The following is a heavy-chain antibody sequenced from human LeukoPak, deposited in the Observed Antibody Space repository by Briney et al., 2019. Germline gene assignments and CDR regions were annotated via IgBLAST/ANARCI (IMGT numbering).Heavy chain of an antibody. Sequence: SETLSLTCAVFGGSFSGYYWSWIRQPPGKGLEWIGEINHSRSTNYNPSLKSRVTISVDTSKNQFSLKLSSVTAADTAVYYCARHFALRELNWFDPWGQGTLVTVSS. CDR2: INHSRST. CDR3: ARHFALRELNWFDP. J-gene: IGHJ5*02. D-gene: IGHD1-7*01. V-gene: IGHV4-34*01. CDR1: GGSFSGYY.